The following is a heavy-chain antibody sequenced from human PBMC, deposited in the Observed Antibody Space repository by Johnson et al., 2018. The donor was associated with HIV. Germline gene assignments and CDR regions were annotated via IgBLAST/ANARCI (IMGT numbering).Heavy chain of an antibody. CDR3: ASGEVDGDYDAFDI. CDR1: GFTLRTYS. J-gene: IGHJ3*02. Sequence: QLVESGGGVVQPGRSLRLFCAVSGFTLRTYSIHWVRQAPGKGLEWVAVISYDGSNKYYGDSVKGRFTISRDISKNTLYLQMNSLRAEDTAVYYCASGEVDGDYDAFDIWGQGTMVTVSS. CDR2: ISYDGSNK. D-gene: IGHD4-17*01. V-gene: IGHV3-33*08.